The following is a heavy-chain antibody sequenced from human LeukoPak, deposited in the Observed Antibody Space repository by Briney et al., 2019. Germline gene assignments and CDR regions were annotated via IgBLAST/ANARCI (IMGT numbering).Heavy chain of an antibody. J-gene: IGHJ5*02. D-gene: IGHD3-16*02. CDR2: INHSGST. CDR1: GGSFSGYY. Sequence: SETLSLTCAVYGGSFSGYYWSWIRQPPGKGLEWIGEINHSGSTNYNPSLKSRVTISVDTSKNQFSLKLSSVTAADTAVYYCARGPEGHVWGSYRSAWFDPWGQGTLVTVSS. V-gene: IGHV4-34*01. CDR3: ARGPEGHVWGSYRSAWFDP.